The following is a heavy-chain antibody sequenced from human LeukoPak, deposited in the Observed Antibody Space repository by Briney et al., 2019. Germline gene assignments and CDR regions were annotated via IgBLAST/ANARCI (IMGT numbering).Heavy chain of an antibody. J-gene: IGHJ6*03. CDR2: IYPGDSDT. D-gene: IGHD5-18*01. CDR3: ARSYSYGKLYYMDV. Sequence: GESLKISCKGSAYSFTSYWNGWVRQMPGQGLEWMGIIYPGDSDTRYSPSFHGQVTISADKSISTAYLQWSSLKASDTAMYYCARSYSYGKLYYMDVWGKGTTVTVSS. V-gene: IGHV5-51*01. CDR1: AYSFTSYW.